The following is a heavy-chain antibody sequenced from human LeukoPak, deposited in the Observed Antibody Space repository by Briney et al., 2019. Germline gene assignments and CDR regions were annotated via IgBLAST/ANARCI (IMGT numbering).Heavy chain of an antibody. CDR1: GGTFSSYA. D-gene: IGHD2-21*02. Sequence: SVKVSCKASGGTFSSYAISWVRQAPGQGLEWMGGIIPISGTANYAQKFQGRVTITADKSTSTVYMELSSLRSEDTAVYYCARDGSPGGDGWFDPWGQGTLVTVSS. CDR3: ARDGSPGGDGWFDP. CDR2: IIPISGTA. V-gene: IGHV1-69*06. J-gene: IGHJ5*02.